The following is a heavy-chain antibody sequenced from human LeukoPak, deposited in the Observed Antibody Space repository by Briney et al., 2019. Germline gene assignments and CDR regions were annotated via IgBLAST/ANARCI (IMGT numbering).Heavy chain of an antibody. CDR3: ARDLRVTMIVVVITTSYAFDI. Sequence: GGSLRLSCAASGFTFSSYAMHWVRQAPGKGLEWVAVISYDGSNKYYAGSVKGRFTISRDNSKNTLYLQMNSLRAEDTAVYYCARDLRVTMIVVVITTSYAFDIWGQGTMVTVSS. D-gene: IGHD3-22*01. J-gene: IGHJ3*02. V-gene: IGHV3-30-3*01. CDR1: GFTFSSYA. CDR2: ISYDGSNK.